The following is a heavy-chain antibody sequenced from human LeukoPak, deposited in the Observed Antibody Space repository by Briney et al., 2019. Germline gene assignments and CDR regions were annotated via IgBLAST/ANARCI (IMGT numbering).Heavy chain of an antibody. V-gene: IGHV3-7*01. D-gene: IGHD3-22*01. J-gene: IGHJ3*02. Sequence: PGGSLRLSCAASRFAFANDWMNWVRQAPGKGLEWVANIKQDGSVKYYLDSVKGRFTISRDNAKNSLYLQMNSLRADDTAVYYCARDSEHYDSGAYYDALAIWGQATIVTVSS. CDR2: IKQDGSVK. CDR3: ARDSEHYDSGAYYDALAI. CDR1: RFAFANDW.